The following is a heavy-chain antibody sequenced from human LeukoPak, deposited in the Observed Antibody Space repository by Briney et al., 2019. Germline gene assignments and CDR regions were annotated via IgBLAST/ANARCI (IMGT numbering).Heavy chain of an antibody. D-gene: IGHD2-21*02. CDR2: IVGSGGST. CDR1: GFTFSNYA. Sequence: GGCLRLSCAASGFTFSNYAMSWVRQAPGKGLEWVSAIVGSGGSTYYADSVKGRFTISRDNSKNTLYLQMNSLRAEDTAVYYCAKAPYCGGDCYSWFDPWGQGTLVTVSS. CDR3: AKAPYCGGDCYSWFDP. V-gene: IGHV3-23*01. J-gene: IGHJ5*02.